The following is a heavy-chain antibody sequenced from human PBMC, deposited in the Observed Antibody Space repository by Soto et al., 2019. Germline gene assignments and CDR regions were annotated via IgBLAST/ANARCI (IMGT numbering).Heavy chain of an antibody. CDR3: ARHFVAVVIKGWGY. Sequence: PSETLSLTCTVSGGSISGYYWSWFRQPPGKGLEWIGYIYYSGSTTYTPSLKSRVTMSVDTSKNQFSLKLMSVTAADTAVYYCARHFVAVVIKGWGYWGQGTLVTVSS. CDR1: GGSISGYY. V-gene: IGHV4-59*08. J-gene: IGHJ4*02. CDR2: IYYSGST. D-gene: IGHD3-22*01.